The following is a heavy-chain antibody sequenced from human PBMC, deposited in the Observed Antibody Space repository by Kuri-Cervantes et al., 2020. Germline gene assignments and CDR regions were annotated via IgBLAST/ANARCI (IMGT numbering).Heavy chain of an antibody. V-gene: IGHV3-21*01. Sequence: GESLKISCAAPGFTVSSNYMSWVRQAPGKGLEWVSAISGSGGSTYYADSVKGRFTIFRDNTKNSLYLQMNSLRAEDTAVYYCARARGYSGSLYFDYWGQGTLVTVSS. CDR3: ARARGYSGSLYFDY. D-gene: IGHD1-26*01. CDR1: GFTVSSNY. CDR2: ISGSGGST. J-gene: IGHJ4*02.